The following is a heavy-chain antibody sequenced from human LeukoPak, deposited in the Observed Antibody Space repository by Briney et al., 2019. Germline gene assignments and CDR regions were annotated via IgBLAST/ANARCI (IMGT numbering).Heavy chain of an antibody. CDR1: GFTSGTYW. CDR2: IKRDGSEK. V-gene: IGHV3-7*01. Sequence: GGSLRLSCAASGFTSGTYWMTWVRQAPGKGLEWVANIKRDGSEKYYADSVKGRFTISGDSAKNSVFLLMDNLRVDDTAVYYCARDHRYAFDNWGQGTLVTVSS. D-gene: IGHD5-12*01. J-gene: IGHJ4*02. CDR3: ARDHRYAFDN.